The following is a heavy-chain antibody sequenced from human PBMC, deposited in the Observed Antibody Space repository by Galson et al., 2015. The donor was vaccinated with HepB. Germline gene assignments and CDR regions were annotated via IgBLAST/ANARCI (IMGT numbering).Heavy chain of an antibody. CDR3: ARGLRVVVPAAMSPTMGY. V-gene: IGHV1-3*01. D-gene: IGHD2-2*01. J-gene: IGHJ4*02. Sequence: SVKVSCKASGYTFTSYAMHWVRQAPGQRLEWMGWINAGNGNTKYSQKFQGRVTITRDTSASTAYMELSSLRSEDTAVYYCARGLRVVVPAAMSPTMGYWGQGTLVTVSS. CDR2: INAGNGNT. CDR1: GYTFTSYA.